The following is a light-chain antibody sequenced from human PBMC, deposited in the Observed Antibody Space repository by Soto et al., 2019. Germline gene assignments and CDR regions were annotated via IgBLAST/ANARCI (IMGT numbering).Light chain of an antibody. J-gene: IGLJ1*01. V-gene: IGLV1-51*01. Sequence: QSVLTQPPSVSAAPGQTVTLSCSGSISNIGNNYVSWFQQFPGTGPKLLIYDNYKRPSGIPDRFSGSKSGTSATLGITGLQAEDEATYYCQSCDSSLSGSGVFGTGTKVTVL. CDR1: ISNIGNNY. CDR3: QSCDSSLSGSGV. CDR2: DNY.